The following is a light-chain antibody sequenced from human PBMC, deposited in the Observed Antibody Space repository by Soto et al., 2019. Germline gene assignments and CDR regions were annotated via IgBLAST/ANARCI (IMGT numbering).Light chain of an antibody. V-gene: IGKV3-11*01. Sequence: DIVMTQSPATLPVSPGERATLSCRAXQNISSYLIWYQQKPGQAPRLLMYDVSNRATGIPARFSGSGSGTDFTLTISSLEPEDLAVYYCQQRSNWPRTFGQGTKVDIK. J-gene: IGKJ1*01. CDR2: DVS. CDR3: QQRSNWPRT. CDR1: QNISSY.